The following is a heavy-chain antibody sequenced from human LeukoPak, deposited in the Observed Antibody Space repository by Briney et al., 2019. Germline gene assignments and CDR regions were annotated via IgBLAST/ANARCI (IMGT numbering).Heavy chain of an antibody. D-gene: IGHD1-26*01. CDR2: INPSGGGT. J-gene: IGHJ4*02. Sequence: ASVKVSCKASGYTFTRYYMHWVRQAPGQGLEWMGIINPSGGGTSYAQKFQGRVTMTRDMSTSTVYMELSSLRSEDTAVYYCARDRSSYGFTDDYWGQGTLVTVSS. CDR3: ARDRSSYGFTDDY. CDR1: GYTFTRYY. V-gene: IGHV1-46*01.